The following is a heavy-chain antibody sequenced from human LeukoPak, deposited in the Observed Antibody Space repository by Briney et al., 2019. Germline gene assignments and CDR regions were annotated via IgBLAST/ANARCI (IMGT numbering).Heavy chain of an antibody. V-gene: IGHV3-21*01. CDR1: GFTFSSYS. CDR2: ISSSSSYI. CDR3: ARVMWVAYCGGDCYSDAFDI. J-gene: IGHJ3*02. Sequence: NPGGSLRLSCAASGFTFSSYSMNWVRQAPGKGLEWVSSISSSSSYIYYADSVKGQFTISRDNAKNSLYLQMNSLRAEDTAVYYCARVMWVAYCGGDCYSDAFDIWGQGTMVTVSS. D-gene: IGHD2-21*02.